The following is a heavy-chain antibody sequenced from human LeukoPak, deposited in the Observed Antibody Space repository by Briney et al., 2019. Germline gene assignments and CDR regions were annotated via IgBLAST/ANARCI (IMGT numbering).Heavy chain of an antibody. V-gene: IGHV1-18*01. D-gene: IGHD1-14*01. CDR3: AIQSSEQRYERRFDY. J-gene: IGHJ4*02. CDR1: GYTFTNYP. Sequence: ASVKVSCKASGYTFTNYPISWVRQAPGQGLEWLGWISAYNGDKVYAQKLQGRVTMTRDTSTSTAYMELRSLRSDDTAVYYCAIQSSEQRYERRFDYWGQGTLVTVSS. CDR2: ISAYNGDK.